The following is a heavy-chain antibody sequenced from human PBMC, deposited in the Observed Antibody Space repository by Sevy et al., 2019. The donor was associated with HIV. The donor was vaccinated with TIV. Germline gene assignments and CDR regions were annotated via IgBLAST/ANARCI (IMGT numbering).Heavy chain of an antibody. Sequence: GGSLRLSCAASGFTFSNAWMSWVRQAPGKGLEWVGRIKSNTDGGTTDYAAPVKGRFTISRDDSKNTLYLQMNSLKTDDTAVYYCTTVAQFTAFDIWGQGTMVTVSS. CDR2: IKSNTDGGTT. J-gene: IGHJ3*02. V-gene: IGHV3-15*01. CDR3: TTVAQFTAFDI. CDR1: GFTFSNAW.